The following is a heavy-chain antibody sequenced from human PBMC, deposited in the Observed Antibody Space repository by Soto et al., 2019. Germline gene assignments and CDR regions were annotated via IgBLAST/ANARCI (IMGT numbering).Heavy chain of an antibody. CDR1: GGSMSSSNW. CDR2: THPSGRT. CDR3: ARSEATVLDS. V-gene: IGHV4-4*02. D-gene: IGHD4-17*01. J-gene: IGHJ4*02. Sequence: QVQLQESGPGLVKPSGTLSLTCTVSGGSMSSSNWWNWVRQSPGKGLEWIGETHPSGRTNYSPSLKSRVPISVDKSKNQFSLQLTSVTAADTAVYYCARSEATVLDSWGQGTLVTVSS.